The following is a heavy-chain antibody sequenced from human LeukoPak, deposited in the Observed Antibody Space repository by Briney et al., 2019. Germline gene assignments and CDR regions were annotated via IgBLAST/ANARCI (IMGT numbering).Heavy chain of an antibody. CDR3: ARYHGGFDI. Sequence: SETLSLTCTVSGASITNDDYYWSWLRQPPGKAPEWIGYIYYSGNTYYNPSLKSRVTISVDTSRKQFSLQLTSVTAADTAVYYCARYHGGFDIWGQGTMDTVSS. CDR2: IYYSGNT. D-gene: IGHD4-23*01. V-gene: IGHV4-30-4*01. J-gene: IGHJ3*02. CDR1: GASITNDDYY.